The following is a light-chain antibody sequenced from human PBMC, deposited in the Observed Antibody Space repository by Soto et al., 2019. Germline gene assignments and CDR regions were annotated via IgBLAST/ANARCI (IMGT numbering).Light chain of an antibody. CDR3: AAWDDSLTGFYV. CDR2: SNN. J-gene: IGLJ1*01. CDR1: SSNIGNNA. Sequence: QSVLTQPPSVSEAPRQRVTISCSGSSSNIGNNAVNWYQQLPGKAPKLLIYSNNQRPSGVPDRFSGSKSGTSASLAISGLQSEDEADYYCAAWDDSLTGFYVFGTGTKLTVL. V-gene: IGLV1-36*01.